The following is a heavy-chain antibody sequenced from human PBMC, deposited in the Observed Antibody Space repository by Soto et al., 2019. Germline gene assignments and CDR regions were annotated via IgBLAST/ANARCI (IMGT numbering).Heavy chain of an antibody. V-gene: IGHV3-15*01. CDR2: IKTKSDGGTA. CDR1: GFSFPNAR. CDR3: YTRISSGSGRNKHLIDY. J-gene: IGHJ4*02. Sequence: PGGSLRLSCAASGFSFPNARMNWVRRAPGKGLEWIGRIKTKSDGGTADYATAVTGKFIISRDDSKNTLYLQMNSLKIEDTAVYYCYTRISSGSGRNKHLIDYWGQGISVTVSS. D-gene: IGHD3-10*01.